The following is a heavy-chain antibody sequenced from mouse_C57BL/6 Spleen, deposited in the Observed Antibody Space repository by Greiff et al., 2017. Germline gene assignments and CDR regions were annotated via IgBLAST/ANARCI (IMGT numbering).Heavy chain of an antibody. V-gene: IGHV1-64*01. CDR2: IHPNSGST. D-gene: IGHD1-1*02. CDR1: GYTFTSYW. J-gene: IGHJ3*01. CDR3: AIISAVVAPFAY. Sequence: QVQLQQPGAELVKPGASVKLSCKASGYTFTSYWMHWVKQRPGQGLEWIGMIHPNSGSTNYNEKFKSKATLTVDKSSSTAYMQLSSLTSEDSAVYCCAIISAVVAPFAYWGQGTLVTVSA.